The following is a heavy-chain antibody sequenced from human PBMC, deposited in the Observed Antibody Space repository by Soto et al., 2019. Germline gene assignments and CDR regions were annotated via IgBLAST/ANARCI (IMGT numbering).Heavy chain of an antibody. D-gene: IGHD4-17*01. CDR2: IGRRGSPI. J-gene: IGHJ3*02. Sequence: EAQLVESGGGLVQPGGSLRLSCAAFEFTLSNYEMDWVRQAPGKGLVWVSHIGRRGSPIYYADSVKGRFTISRDNAKNSVFLQMNSLRPEDTAVYYCARVYDDYLIDAFDIWGQGTMVSVSS. CDR1: EFTLSNYE. CDR3: ARVYDDYLIDAFDI. V-gene: IGHV3-48*03.